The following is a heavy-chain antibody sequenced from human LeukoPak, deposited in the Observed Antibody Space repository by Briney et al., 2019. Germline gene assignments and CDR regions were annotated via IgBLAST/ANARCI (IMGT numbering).Heavy chain of an antibody. J-gene: IGHJ5*02. D-gene: IGHD3-10*01. CDR1: GFTFSDYY. Sequence: GGSLRLSCAASGFTFSDYYMSWIRQAPGKGLEWVSYISSSGSTIYYADSVKGRFTISRDNAKNSLYLQMNSLRAEDTAVYYCARHLLWFGELGWSRPTQLISNWFDPWGQGTLVTVSS. V-gene: IGHV3-11*04. CDR2: ISSSGSTI. CDR3: ARHLLWFGELGWSRPTQLISNWFDP.